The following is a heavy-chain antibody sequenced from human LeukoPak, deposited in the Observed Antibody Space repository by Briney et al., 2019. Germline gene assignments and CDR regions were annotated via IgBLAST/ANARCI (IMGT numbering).Heavy chain of an antibody. Sequence: GGSLRLSCAASGFIFSTNWMSWFRQAPGKGLEWVAHIKPDGSETYYVDSVKSRFTISRDNAKNSLYLQMYSLRADDTAVYYCATAVSVAGDSWGQGTLVTVSS. CDR3: ATAVSVAGDS. D-gene: IGHD6-19*01. CDR2: IKPDGSET. CDR1: GFIFSTNW. V-gene: IGHV3-7*01. J-gene: IGHJ5*01.